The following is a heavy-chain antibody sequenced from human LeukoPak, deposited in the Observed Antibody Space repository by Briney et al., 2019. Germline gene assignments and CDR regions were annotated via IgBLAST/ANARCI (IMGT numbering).Heavy chain of an antibody. CDR1: GGSISSGGYY. D-gene: IGHD1-20*01. J-gene: IGHJ4*02. CDR2: IYYSGST. Sequence: SQTLSLTCTVSGGSISSGGYYWSWIRQPPGKGLEWIGYIYYSGSTNYNPSLKSRVTISVDTSKNQFSLKLSSVTAADTAVYYCARSNWNPLGYYFDYWGQGTLVTVSS. V-gene: IGHV4-61*08. CDR3: ARSNWNPLGYYFDY.